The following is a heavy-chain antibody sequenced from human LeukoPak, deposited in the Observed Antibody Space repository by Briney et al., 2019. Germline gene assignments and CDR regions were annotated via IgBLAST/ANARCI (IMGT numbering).Heavy chain of an antibody. Sequence: ASVKVSCKASGYTFTGYYMHWVRQAPGQGLEWMGWINPNSGGTNYAQKFQGRVTMTRDTSISTAYRELSRRRSDDTAVYYCARISYAGGPPRGMDVWGQGTTVTVSS. CDR2: INPNSGGT. CDR3: ARISYAGGPPRGMDV. CDR1: GYTFTGYY. J-gene: IGHJ6*02. D-gene: IGHD2-8*01. V-gene: IGHV1-2*02.